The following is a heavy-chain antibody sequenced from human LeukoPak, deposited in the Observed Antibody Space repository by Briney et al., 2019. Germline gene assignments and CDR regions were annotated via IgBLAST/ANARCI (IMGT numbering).Heavy chain of an antibody. J-gene: IGHJ6*03. Sequence: SETLSLTCTVSGGAISSYYWSWIRQPPGKGLEWIGYIYYSGSTNYNPSLKSRVTISVDTSKNHFSLKLSSVTAADTAVYYCARTTEGGYTYDYFYYYYMDVWGKGTTVTISS. CDR1: GGAISSYY. CDR2: IYYSGST. V-gene: IGHV4-59*01. CDR3: ARTTEGGYTYDYFYYYYMDV. D-gene: IGHD5-18*01.